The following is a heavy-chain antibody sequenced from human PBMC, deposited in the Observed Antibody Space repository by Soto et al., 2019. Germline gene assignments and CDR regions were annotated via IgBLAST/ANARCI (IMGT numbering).Heavy chain of an antibody. CDR3: AKDNSNYYYYGMDV. CDR1: GFTFSSYG. J-gene: IGHJ6*02. CDR2: ISYDGSNK. D-gene: IGHD6-13*01. Sequence: PGESLKISCAASGFTFSSYGMHWVRQAPGKGLEWVAVISYDGSNKYYADSVKGRFTISRDNSKNTLYLQMNSLRAEDTAVYYCAKDNSNYYYYGMDVWGQGTTVTVSS. V-gene: IGHV3-30*18.